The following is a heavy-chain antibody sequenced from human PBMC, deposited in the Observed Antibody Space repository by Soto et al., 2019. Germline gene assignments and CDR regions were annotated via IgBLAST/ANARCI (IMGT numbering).Heavy chain of an antibody. J-gene: IGHJ4*02. D-gene: IGHD5-18*01. CDR3: AREVMSSGYSYGWDFDY. CDR2: IIPIFGTA. Sequence: QVQLVQSGAEVKKPGSSVKVSCKASGGTFSSYAISWVRQAPGQGLEWMGGIIPIFGTANYAQKFQGRVTITADECTSTAYMELSSLRSEDTAVYYCAREVMSSGYSYGWDFDYWGQGTLVTVSS. V-gene: IGHV1-69*12. CDR1: GGTFSSYA.